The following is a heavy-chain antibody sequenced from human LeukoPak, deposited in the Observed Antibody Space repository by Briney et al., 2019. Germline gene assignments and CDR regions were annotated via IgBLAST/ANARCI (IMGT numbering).Heavy chain of an antibody. CDR2: ISSSGSTI. Sequence: GGSLRLSCEASGFTFDDYDMSWVRQAPGKGLEWVSYISSSGSTIYYADSVKGRFTISRDNAKNSLYLQMNSLRAEDTAVYYCARPRDGYNEEFDPWGQGTLVTVSS. D-gene: IGHD5-24*01. CDR3: ARPRDGYNEEFDP. V-gene: IGHV3-11*04. CDR1: GFTFDDYD. J-gene: IGHJ5*02.